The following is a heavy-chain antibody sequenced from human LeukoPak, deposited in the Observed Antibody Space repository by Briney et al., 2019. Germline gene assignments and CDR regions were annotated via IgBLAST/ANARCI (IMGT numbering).Heavy chain of an antibody. Sequence: PGGSLTLSCAASAFXFRTNYIRWVRQDPGKGLESLSLLYSGGNTYYADSVKGRFTISRDDSKNTLYLQMSSLRVEDTAVYYCARVGSGDIYGYGDYGGQGTLVTVSS. CDR1: AFXFRTNY. J-gene: IGHJ4*02. CDR3: ARVGSGDIYGYGDY. CDR2: LYSGGNT. D-gene: IGHD5-18*01. V-gene: IGHV3-66*01.